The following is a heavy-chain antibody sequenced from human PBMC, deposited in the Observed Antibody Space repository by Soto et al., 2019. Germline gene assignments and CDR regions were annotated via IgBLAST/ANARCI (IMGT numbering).Heavy chain of an antibody. Sequence: GASVKVSCKASGYTFTSYDINWVRQATGQGLEWMRWMNPNSGNTGYAQKFQGRVTMTRNTSISTAYMELSSLRSEDTAVYYCARSYSSSWYSDPPHWGQGTLVTVSS. J-gene: IGHJ4*02. D-gene: IGHD6-13*01. V-gene: IGHV1-8*01. CDR2: MNPNSGNT. CDR3: ARSYSSSWYSDPPH. CDR1: GYTFTSYD.